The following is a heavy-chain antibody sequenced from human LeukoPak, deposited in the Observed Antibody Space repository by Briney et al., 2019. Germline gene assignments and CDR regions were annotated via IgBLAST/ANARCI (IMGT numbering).Heavy chain of an antibody. CDR3: ARGNWNYPFDY. CDR2: IYSGGST. J-gene: IGHJ4*02. V-gene: IGHV3-53*01. D-gene: IGHD1-7*01. Sequence: GGSLRLSCAASGFTVSRNYMSWVRQAPGKGLEWVSVIYSGGSTYYADSVKGRFTISRDISKNTLYLQMNSLSAEDTAVYYCARGNWNYPFDYWGQGTLVTVSS. CDR1: GFTVSRNY.